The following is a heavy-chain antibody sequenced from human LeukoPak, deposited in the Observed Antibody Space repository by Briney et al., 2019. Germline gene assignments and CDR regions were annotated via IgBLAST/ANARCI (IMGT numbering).Heavy chain of an antibody. CDR2: IKQDGSEK. CDR3: ARGGHYYGSGSPSRYYYYYMDV. Sequence: GGSLRLSCVVSGFTFSDFWMSWVRQAPGKGLEWVANIKQDGSEKYYVDSVKGRFTISRDNAKNSLYLQMNSLRAEDTAVYYCARGGHYYGSGSPSRYYYYYMDVWGKGTTVTVSS. V-gene: IGHV3-7*01. D-gene: IGHD3-10*01. J-gene: IGHJ6*03. CDR1: GFTFSDFW.